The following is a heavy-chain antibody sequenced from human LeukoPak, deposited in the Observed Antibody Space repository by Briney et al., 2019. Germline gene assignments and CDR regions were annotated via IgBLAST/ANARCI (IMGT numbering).Heavy chain of an antibody. D-gene: IGHD6-13*01. CDR3: ARVLPYSSSWYAPHDAFDI. CDR2: INPSGGST. Sequence: GASVKVSCKASGYTFTSYYMHWVRQAPGQGLEWMGIINPSGGSTSYAQKFQGRVTMTRDTSTSTVYMELSSLRSEDTAVYYCARVLPYSSSWYAPHDAFDIWGQGTMVTVSS. V-gene: IGHV1-46*01. J-gene: IGHJ3*02. CDR1: GYTFTSYY.